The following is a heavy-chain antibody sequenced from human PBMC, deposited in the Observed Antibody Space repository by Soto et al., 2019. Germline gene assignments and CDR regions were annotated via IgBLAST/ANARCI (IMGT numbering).Heavy chain of an antibody. CDR2: ISCCGGST. J-gene: IGHJ1*01. CDR3: AKADGEQWLIPHLDN. CDR1: GFNFKKFA. Sequence: EVQLLESGGGVVQPGGSLRLSCEASGFNFKKFAMGWVRQAPGEGLEWVSGISCCGGSTFYADSVKGRFSLARDASKNTLSLQLNSLRVEDTAHYYCAKADGEQWLIPHLDNWGQGTQVTVS. V-gene: IGHV3-23*01. D-gene: IGHD6-19*01.